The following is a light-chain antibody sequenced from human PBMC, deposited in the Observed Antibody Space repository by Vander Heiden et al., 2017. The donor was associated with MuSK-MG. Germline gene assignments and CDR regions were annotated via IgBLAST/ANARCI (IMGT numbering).Light chain of an antibody. J-gene: IGKJ4*01. CDR1: QSIGSW. CDR2: RAS. Sequence: DIQMTQSPSTLSASVGDSVTITCRASQSIGSWLAWYQQKPGKAPKLLIYRASILESGVPSRCSGGESGTEFTLTISSLQPDDFATYYCQQYYSYLTFGGGTKVEIE. V-gene: IGKV1-5*03. CDR3: QQYYSYLT.